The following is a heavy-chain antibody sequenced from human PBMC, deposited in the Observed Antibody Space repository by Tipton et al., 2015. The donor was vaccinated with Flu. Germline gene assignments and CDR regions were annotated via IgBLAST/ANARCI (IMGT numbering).Heavy chain of an antibody. CDR1: GFTFSSDT. CDR2: INSYNGNT. Sequence: QVQLVQSGAEVKKPGASVKVSCKASGFTFSSDTIHWVRQAPGERLEWMGWINSYNGNTKYAQSFRGRVTITRDTSASAVFLELGSLGSRDLAVYYCARGMPAAKGFDYWGQGTLVTVSS. V-gene: IGHV1-3*01. D-gene: IGHD2-15*01. CDR3: ARGMPAAKGFDY. J-gene: IGHJ4*02.